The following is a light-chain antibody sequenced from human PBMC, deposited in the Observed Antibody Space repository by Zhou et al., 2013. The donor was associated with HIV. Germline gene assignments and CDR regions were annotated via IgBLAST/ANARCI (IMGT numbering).Light chain of an antibody. CDR1: QDITNY. Sequence: DIQMTQSPSSLSASVGDRVTITCQASQDITNYVNWYVQKPGKAPKVLIYDASTLETGVPSRFSGNGSGTDFTFCISSLQREDIATYFCQQSDNLPLTFGGGTKVEI. V-gene: IGKV1-33*01. CDR3: QQSDNLPLT. J-gene: IGKJ4*01. CDR2: DAS.